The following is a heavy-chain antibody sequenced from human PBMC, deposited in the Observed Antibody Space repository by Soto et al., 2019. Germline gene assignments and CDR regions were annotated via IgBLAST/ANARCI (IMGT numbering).Heavy chain of an antibody. CDR1: GGSISSYY. CDR2: IYYSGST. V-gene: IGHV4-59*01. J-gene: IGHJ4*02. Sequence: QVQLQESGPGLVKPSETLSLTCTVSGGSISSYYWSWIRQPPGKGLEWIGYIYYSGSTNYNPPLKSRVTMTVGTSKNRFSPQLTSVTAAHPAVYYCAREDSRSWSCGLGYWGQGTLVTVSS. D-gene: IGHD6-13*01. CDR3: AREDSRSWSCGLGY.